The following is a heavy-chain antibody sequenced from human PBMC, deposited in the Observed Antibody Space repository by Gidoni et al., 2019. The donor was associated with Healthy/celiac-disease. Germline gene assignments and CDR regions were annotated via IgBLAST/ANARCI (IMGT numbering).Heavy chain of an antibody. CDR2: IIPIFGTA. D-gene: IGHD2-2*02. Sequence: QLQLVQSGAAVKKPGSSVNVSCKASGGPFSSYAISWVRQAPGQGLEWMGGIIPIFGTANYAQKFQGRVTITADESTSTAYMELSRLRSEDTAVYYCARDLDCSSTSCYSAYWGQGTLVTVSS. CDR3: ARDLDCSSTSCYSAY. CDR1: GGPFSSYA. J-gene: IGHJ4*02. V-gene: IGHV1-69*01.